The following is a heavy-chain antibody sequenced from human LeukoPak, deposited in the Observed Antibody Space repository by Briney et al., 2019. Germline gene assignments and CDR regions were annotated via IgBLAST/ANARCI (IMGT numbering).Heavy chain of an antibody. CDR3: FGSGSYSY. CDR1: GFTFSNAW. V-gene: IGHV3-7*01. J-gene: IGHJ4*02. CDR2: IKPDGSQT. Sequence: GGSLRLSCAASGFTFSNAWINRVRQALGKGLEWVANIKPDGSQTYYLDSVKGRFTVSRDNARHSAYLQMNSLRAEDTAVYYCFGSGSYSYWDQGTQVTVSS. D-gene: IGHD3-10*01.